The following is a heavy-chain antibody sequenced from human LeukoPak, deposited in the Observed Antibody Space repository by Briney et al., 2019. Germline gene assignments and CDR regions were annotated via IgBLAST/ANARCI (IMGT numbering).Heavy chain of an antibody. CDR2: INHSGST. CDR3: AGSIAARLDY. V-gene: IGHV4-34*01. J-gene: IGHJ4*02. Sequence: SETLSLTCAVYGGSFSDYYWSWIRQPPGKGLEWIGEINHSGSTNHNPSLKSRVTISVDTSKNQFSLKLSSVTAADTAVYYCAGSIAARLDYWGQGTLVTVSS. D-gene: IGHD6-6*01. CDR1: GGSFSDYY.